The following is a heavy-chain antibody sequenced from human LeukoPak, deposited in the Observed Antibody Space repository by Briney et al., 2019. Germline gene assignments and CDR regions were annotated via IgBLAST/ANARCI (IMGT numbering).Heavy chain of an antibody. V-gene: IGHV3-64D*06. CDR3: VKRPYCGGDCYYFDY. J-gene: IGHJ4*02. CDR1: GFTFSSYA. CDR2: ISSNGGST. D-gene: IGHD2-21*02. Sequence: PGGSLRLSCSASGFTFSSYAMHWVRQAPGKGLEYVSAISSNGGSTYYADSVKGRFTISRDNSKNTLYLQMSSLRAEDTAVYYCVKRPYCGGDCYYFDYWGQGTLVTVSS.